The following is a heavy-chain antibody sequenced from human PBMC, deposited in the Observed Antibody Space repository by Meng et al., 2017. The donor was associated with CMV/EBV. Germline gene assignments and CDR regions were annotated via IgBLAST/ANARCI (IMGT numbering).Heavy chain of an antibody. Sequence: SGYTFTSDGISWVRQATGQGLEWMGWISAYNGYTNYVEKLQGRVTMTTDTSTSTAYMELRSLRSDDTAVYYCARKRHYDFWSGYLVDYWGQGTLVTVSS. D-gene: IGHD3-3*01. J-gene: IGHJ4*02. CDR2: ISAYNGYT. CDR3: ARKRHYDFWSGYLVDY. V-gene: IGHV1-18*01. CDR1: GYTFTSDG.